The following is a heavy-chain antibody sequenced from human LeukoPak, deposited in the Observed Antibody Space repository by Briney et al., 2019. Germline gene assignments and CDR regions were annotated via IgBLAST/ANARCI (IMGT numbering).Heavy chain of an antibody. J-gene: IGHJ4*02. CDR2: IIPILGIA. V-gene: IGHV1-69*04. CDR1: GGTFSSYA. Sequence: SVKVSCKASGGTFSSYAISWVRQAPGQGLEWMGRIIPILGIANYAQKFQGRVTITADKSTSTAYMELSSLRSEDTAVYFCARAAGNSAAYYFDYWGQGTLVTVSS. CDR3: ARAAGNSAAYYFDY. D-gene: IGHD4-23*01.